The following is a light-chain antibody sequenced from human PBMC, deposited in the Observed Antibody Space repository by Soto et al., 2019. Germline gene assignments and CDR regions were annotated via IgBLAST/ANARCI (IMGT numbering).Light chain of an antibody. Sequence: EVVLTQSPGNLSLSPGERATLSCRASQTVDSTYLAWYQQKPGQAPRLLIYRASSRAAGVPDRFSGSGSGTDFTLTISKLDPEDFAVYYCQQYDTSPPLYTFCQGTTLEIK. CDR3: QQYDTSPPLYT. CDR1: QTVDSTY. CDR2: RAS. J-gene: IGKJ2*01. V-gene: IGKV3-20*01.